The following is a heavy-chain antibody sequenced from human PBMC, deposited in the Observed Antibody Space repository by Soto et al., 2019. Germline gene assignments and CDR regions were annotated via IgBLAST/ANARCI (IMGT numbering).Heavy chain of an antibody. CDR2: ISYDGSNK. V-gene: IGHV3-30*18. CDR1: GFTFSSYG. J-gene: IGHJ4*02. Sequence: GGSLRLSCAASGFTFSSYGMHWVRQAPGKGLEWVAVISYDGSNKYYADSVKGRFTISRDNSKNTLYLQMNSLRAEDTAVYYCAKAYGGGDSTPYFDYWGQGTLVTVSS. D-gene: IGHD2-21*02. CDR3: AKAYGGGDSTPYFDY.